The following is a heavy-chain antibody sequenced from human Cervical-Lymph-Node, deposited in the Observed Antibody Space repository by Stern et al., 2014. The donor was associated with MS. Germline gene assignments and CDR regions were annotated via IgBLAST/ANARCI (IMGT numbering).Heavy chain of an antibody. V-gene: IGHV1-69*09. CDR3: ARGVVTNRAAATLHNLFDP. Sequence: QVPLVESGAEVKKPGSSVNVSCKASGGTFISSYAITWMRQAPGQGLEWLGRIIPILGLPNYAQKFQGRVTITADTSTSTAYMELSSLRSEDTAVYYCARGVVTNRAAATLHNLFDPWGQGTLVTVSS. CDR2: IIPILGLP. J-gene: IGHJ5*02. CDR1: GGTFISSYA. D-gene: IGHD2-15*01.